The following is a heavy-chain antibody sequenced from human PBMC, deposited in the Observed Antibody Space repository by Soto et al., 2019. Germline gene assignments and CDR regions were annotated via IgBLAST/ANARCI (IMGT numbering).Heavy chain of an antibody. V-gene: IGHV3-23*01. CDR3: AKRRGAGGHFDY. D-gene: IGHD2-15*01. Sequence: GGSLRLSCAASGFTFSTYAMGWVRQAPGKGLEWVSVVSSGGGTHYADSVKGRFTVSRDNSKNTLSLQMNSLRADDTAVYYCAKRRGAGGHFDYWGQGALGTAPQ. CDR2: VSSGGGT. CDR1: GFTFSTYA. J-gene: IGHJ4*02.